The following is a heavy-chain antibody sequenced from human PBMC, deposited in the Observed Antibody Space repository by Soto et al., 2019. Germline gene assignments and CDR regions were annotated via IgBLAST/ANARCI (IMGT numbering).Heavy chain of an antibody. Sequence: SETLSFTCTVSPDSISTFYWGWMRQSPGKELEWIGYVYYTGGTNYIPSLKSRVTISVDRSKNQFSLKLTSANAADTAVYYCARGLTVRIYADDSSDYFYFFGYWGQGTQVTVSS. CDR1: PDSISTFY. CDR2: VYYTGGT. CDR3: ARGLTVRIYADDSSDYFYFFGY. D-gene: IGHD3-22*01. V-gene: IGHV4-59*01. J-gene: IGHJ4*02.